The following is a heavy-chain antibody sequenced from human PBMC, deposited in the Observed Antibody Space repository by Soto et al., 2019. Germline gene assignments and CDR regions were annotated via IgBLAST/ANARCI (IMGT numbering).Heavy chain of an antibody. D-gene: IGHD1-26*01. V-gene: IGHV3-30*18. CDR2: ISYDGSNK. Sequence: SLILSCAASGFTFSSYGMHWVRQAPGKGLEWVAVISYDGSNKYYADSVKGRFTISRDNSKNTLYLQMNSLRAEDTAVYYCAKDNSGPFDYWGQGTLVTVSS. CDR1: GFTFSSYG. CDR3: AKDNSGPFDY. J-gene: IGHJ4*02.